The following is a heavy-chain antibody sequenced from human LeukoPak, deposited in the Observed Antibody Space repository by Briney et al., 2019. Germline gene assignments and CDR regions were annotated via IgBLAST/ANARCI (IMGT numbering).Heavy chain of an antibody. CDR1: GGSISSYY. CDR2: IYYSGST. V-gene: IGHV4-59*01. J-gene: IGHJ6*03. D-gene: IGHD5-18*01. Sequence: SETLSLTCTVSGGSISSYYWSWIRQPPGKGLEWIGYIYYSGSTNYNPSLKSRVTISVDTSKNQFSLKLRSVTAADTAVYYCARTTEGGYSYGYFYYYYMDVWGKGTTVTVSS. CDR3: ARTTEGGYSYGYFYYYYMDV.